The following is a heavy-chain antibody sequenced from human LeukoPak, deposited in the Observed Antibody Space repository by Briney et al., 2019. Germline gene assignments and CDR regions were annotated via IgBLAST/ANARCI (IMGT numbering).Heavy chain of an antibody. J-gene: IGHJ4*02. D-gene: IGHD3-22*01. Sequence: GGSLRLSCAVSGFTISTYAMSWVRQAPGKGLEWVSAMSGSAGNTYYADSVKGRFTISRDNSKNTLYLQMNSLRAEDTAVYYCAKDRASTYYYDSSGYRWGQGTLVTVSS. CDR1: GFTISTYA. CDR3: AKDRASTYYYDSSGYR. CDR2: MSGSAGNT. V-gene: IGHV3-23*01.